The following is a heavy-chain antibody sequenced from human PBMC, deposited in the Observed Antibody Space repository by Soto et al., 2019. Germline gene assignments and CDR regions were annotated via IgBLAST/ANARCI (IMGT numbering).Heavy chain of an antibody. Sequence: QVQLVESGGGVVQPGRSLRLSCAASGSTFRNYGIHWVRQAPGKGLQLVATISFDGSNTHYVDSVQGGFTISRDNSVTTVFLQMNGLRVEDTAVYYCAKDPHLYASSGYYVCDQWGQGPLVTVSS. V-gene: IGHV3-30*18. J-gene: IGHJ4*02. CDR1: GSTFRNYG. CDR3: AKDPHLYASSGYYVCDQ. CDR2: ISFDGSNT. D-gene: IGHD3-22*01.